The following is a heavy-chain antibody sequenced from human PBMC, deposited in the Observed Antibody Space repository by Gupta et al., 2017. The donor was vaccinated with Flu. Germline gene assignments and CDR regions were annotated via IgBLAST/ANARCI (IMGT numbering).Heavy chain of an antibody. CDR1: YG. J-gene: IGHJ3*02. Sequence: YGMHWVRQAPGKGLEWVAVISYDGSNKYYADSVKGRFTISRDNSKNTLYLQMNSLRAEDTAVYYCAKVTYSSGWLANAFDIWGQGTMVTVSS. CDR3: AKVTYSSGWLANAFDI. CDR2: ISYDGSNK. V-gene: IGHV3-30*18. D-gene: IGHD6-19*01.